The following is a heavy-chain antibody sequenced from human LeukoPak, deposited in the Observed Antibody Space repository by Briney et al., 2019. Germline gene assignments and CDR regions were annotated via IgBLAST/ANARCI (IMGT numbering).Heavy chain of an antibody. CDR2: ISYTGGET. CDR1: GGSINSYY. V-gene: IGHV4-59*08. D-gene: IGHD1-14*01. CDR3: ARQPGGTAAFDI. Sequence: SETLSLTCTVSGGSINSYYWSWIRQPPGKGLEWIGYISYTGGETNYNPSLKSRLTISVDTSKNQLSLMLTSATAADTAVYYCARQPGGTAAFDIWAQGTMVTVSS. J-gene: IGHJ3*02.